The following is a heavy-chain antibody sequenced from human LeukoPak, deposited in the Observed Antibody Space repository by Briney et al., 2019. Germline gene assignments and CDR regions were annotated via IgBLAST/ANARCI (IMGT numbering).Heavy chain of an antibody. Sequence: GASVKVSCKASGYTFTSYDINWVRQATGQGLEWMGWMNPNSGNTGYAQKFQGRVTITTDESTSTAYMELSSLRSEDTAVYHCARFRIAAAGFGYYFDYWGQGTLVTVSS. CDR2: MNPNSGNT. V-gene: IGHV1-8*03. CDR1: GYTFTSYD. CDR3: ARFRIAAAGFGYYFDY. J-gene: IGHJ4*02. D-gene: IGHD6-13*01.